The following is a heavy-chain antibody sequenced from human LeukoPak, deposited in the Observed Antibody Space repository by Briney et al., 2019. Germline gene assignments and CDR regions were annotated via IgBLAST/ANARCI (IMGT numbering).Heavy chain of an antibody. CDR1: GYSISSGYY. V-gene: IGHV4-38-2*01. J-gene: IGHJ4*02. Sequence: SETLSVTCAVSGYSISSGYYWGWIRQPPGKGLEWIGSIYHSGSTYYNPSLKSRVTISVDTSKNQFSLKLSSVTAADTAVYYCARGKYFDYWGQGTLVTVSS. CDR3: ARGKYFDY. CDR2: IYHSGST.